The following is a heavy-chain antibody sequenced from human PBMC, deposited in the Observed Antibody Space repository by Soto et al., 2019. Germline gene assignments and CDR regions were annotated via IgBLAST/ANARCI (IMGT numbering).Heavy chain of an antibody. CDR2: IKRKTDGGTT. Sequence: XGSLRLSCAASGFTFTNAWVTWVRQAPGKGLEWVGRIKRKTDGGTTDYAAPVKDRFIISRDDSKDTLYLQMNSLKTEDTAMYYCATGWDCGGGRCYSFGHWGKGTPVTVSS. V-gene: IGHV3-15*01. D-gene: IGHD2-15*01. CDR3: ATGWDCGGGRCYSFGH. J-gene: IGHJ4*02. CDR1: GFTFTNAW.